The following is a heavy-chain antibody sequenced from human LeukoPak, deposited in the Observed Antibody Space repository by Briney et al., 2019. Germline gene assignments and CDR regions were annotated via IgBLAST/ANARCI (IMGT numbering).Heavy chain of an antibody. CDR2: IYYSGRT. CDR3: ASWGATHHSFDY. D-gene: IGHD1-26*01. CDR1: GGSISSSSYY. V-gene: IGHV4-39*01. Sequence: SETLSLTCTVSGGSISSSSYYWGWIRQPPGKGLEWIGSIYYSGRTYYKPSLKGRVTISVDTSKNQFSLKLRSVTAADTAVYYCASWGATHHSFDYWGQGTLVTVSS. J-gene: IGHJ4*02.